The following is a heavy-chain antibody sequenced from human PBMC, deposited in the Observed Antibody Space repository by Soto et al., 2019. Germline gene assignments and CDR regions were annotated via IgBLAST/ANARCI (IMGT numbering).Heavy chain of an antibody. D-gene: IGHD1-1*01. CDR3: ATPRMESRDAFDI. CDR1: GFTVSSNY. CDR2: IYSGAGT. J-gene: IGHJ3*02. Sequence: GGSLRLSCAASGFTVSSNYVIWVRQAPGKGLEWVSVIYSGAGTYYADSVKGRFTISRDSSKNTVYLQMNSLRAEDTALYYCATPRMESRDAFDIWGQGTMVTVSS. V-gene: IGHV3-53*01.